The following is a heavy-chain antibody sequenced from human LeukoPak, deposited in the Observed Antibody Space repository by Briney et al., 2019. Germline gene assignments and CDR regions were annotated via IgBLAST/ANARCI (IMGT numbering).Heavy chain of an antibody. CDR2: ISSSGIYT. CDR3: ARAWTDYYDSSAYYYNAFDI. CDR1: RFTFSDYY. Sequence: GGSLRLSCAASRFTFSDYYMSWIRQAPGKGLEWVSYISSSGIYTNYADSVKGRFTISRDNAKNSLYLQMNNLRAEDTAVYYCARAWTDYYDSSAYYYNAFDIWGQGTMVTVSS. D-gene: IGHD3-22*01. J-gene: IGHJ3*02. V-gene: IGHV3-11*06.